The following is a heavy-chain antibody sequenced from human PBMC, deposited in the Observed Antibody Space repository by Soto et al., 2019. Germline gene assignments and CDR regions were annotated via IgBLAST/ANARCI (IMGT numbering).Heavy chain of an antibody. J-gene: IGHJ6*02. CDR3: ARIVGSHYEMDV. CDR2: IYYSGIS. D-gene: IGHD1-26*01. V-gene: IGHV4-61*01. CDR1: GGSASSTSYY. Sequence: SETLSLTCTISGGSASSTSYYWSWLRQPPGKGLEWIGYIYYSGISHYTPSLKSRVTILLDMSKNQFSLKLSYVTAADTAIYHCARIVGSHYEMDVWGQGTTVTVSS.